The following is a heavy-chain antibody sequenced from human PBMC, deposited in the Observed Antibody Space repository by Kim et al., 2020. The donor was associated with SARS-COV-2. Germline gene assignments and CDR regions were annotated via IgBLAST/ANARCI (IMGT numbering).Heavy chain of an antibody. D-gene: IGHD5-18*01. V-gene: IGHV3-21*01. Sequence: GGSLRLSCAASGFTFSSYSMNWVRQAPGKGLEWVSSISSSSSYIYYADSVKGRFTISRDNAKNSLYLQMNSLRAEDTAVYYCARVGPDTAANYYYYYMDVWGKGTTVTVSS. CDR2: ISSSSSYI. CDR3: ARVGPDTAANYYYYYMDV. CDR1: GFTFSSYS. J-gene: IGHJ6*03.